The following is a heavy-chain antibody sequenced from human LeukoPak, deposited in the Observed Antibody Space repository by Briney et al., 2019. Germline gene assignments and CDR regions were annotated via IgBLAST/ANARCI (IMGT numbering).Heavy chain of an antibody. CDR2: ISSSGSTI. D-gene: IGHD3-10*01. CDR3: ARLYYYNSGRSYPSIYFNY. Sequence: GGSLRLSCAASGFTFSDYYMSWIRQAPGKGLEWVSYISSSGSTIYYADSVKGRFTVSRDNAKNSLYLQMNTLRAEDTAKYYCARLYYYNSGRSYPSIYFNYWGQGTLVTVSS. J-gene: IGHJ4*02. V-gene: IGHV3-11*04. CDR1: GFTFSDYY.